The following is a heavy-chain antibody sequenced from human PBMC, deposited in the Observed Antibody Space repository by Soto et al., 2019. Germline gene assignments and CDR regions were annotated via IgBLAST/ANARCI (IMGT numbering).Heavy chain of an antibody. V-gene: IGHV3-7*01. D-gene: IGHD3-10*01. CDR3: AIGHPLGC. Sequence: ELQLVDSGGALVQPGESLRLSCAASGFTFSDYFMTWVRQAPGKGLEWVATIKQDGNERYYVDSVEGRFPISRDNAKNSLYLQLTALRAEDTAVYYCAIGHPLGCWGQGTLVTVSS. J-gene: IGHJ4*02. CDR2: IKQDGNER. CDR1: GFTFSDYF.